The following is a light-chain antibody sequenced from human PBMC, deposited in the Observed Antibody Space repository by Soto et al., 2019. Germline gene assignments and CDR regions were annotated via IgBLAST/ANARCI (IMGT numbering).Light chain of an antibody. V-gene: IGLV2-14*03. CDR1: SSDVGGYNY. CDR2: DVS. Sequence: QSLLTQPSSVSGSPGQSITISYTGTSSDVGGYNYVSWYQHHPGKAPKLMIFDVSNRPSGVSNRFSGSKSGNTASLTISGLQPEDEADYYCSSYTTSNTRQIVFGTGTKVTVL. J-gene: IGLJ1*01. CDR3: SSYTTSNTRQIV.